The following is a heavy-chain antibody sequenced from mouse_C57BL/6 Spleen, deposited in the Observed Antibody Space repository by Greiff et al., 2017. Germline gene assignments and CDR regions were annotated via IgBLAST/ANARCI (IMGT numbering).Heavy chain of an antibody. Sequence: QVQLQQSGAELMKPGASVKLSCKATGYTFTGYWIEWVKQRPGHGLEWIGEILPGSGSTNYNEKFKSKATLTVDKSSSTAYMQLSSLTSEDSAVYYCAGSSGLYYAMDYWGQGTSVTVSS. J-gene: IGHJ4*01. CDR1: GYTFTGYW. CDR3: AGSSGLYYAMDY. V-gene: IGHV1-9*01. D-gene: IGHD3-2*02. CDR2: ILPGSGST.